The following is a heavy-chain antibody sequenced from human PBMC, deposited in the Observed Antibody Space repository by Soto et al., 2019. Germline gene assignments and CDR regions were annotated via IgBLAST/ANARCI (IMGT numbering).Heavy chain of an antibody. CDR1: GYTLTELS. CDR3: ATGSGSLGYYGMDV. D-gene: IGHD3-10*01. J-gene: IGHJ6*02. V-gene: IGHV1-24*01. Sequence: ASVKVSCKVSGYTLTELSMHWVRQAPGKGLEWMGGFDPEDGETIYAQKFQGRVTMTEDTSTDTAYMELSSLRSEDTAVYYCATGSGSLGYYGMDVWGQGTTLTVSS. CDR2: FDPEDGET.